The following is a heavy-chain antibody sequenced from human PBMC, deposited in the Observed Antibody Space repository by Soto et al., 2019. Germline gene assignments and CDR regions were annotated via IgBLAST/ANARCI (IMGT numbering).Heavy chain of an antibody. D-gene: IGHD2-15*01. Sequence: PSETLSLTCTVSGGSISNGNAYWGWIRQSPGKGLEWIGSVYFTGTTHYNPSLKSRVTISVDTSKNQFSLKLSSVTAADTAVYYCARHLTYCSAGSCYSDFPYYGMDVWGQGTTVTVSS. V-gene: IGHV4-39*01. CDR3: ARHLTYCSAGSCYSDFPYYGMDV. CDR1: GGSISNGNAY. J-gene: IGHJ6*02. CDR2: VYFTGTT.